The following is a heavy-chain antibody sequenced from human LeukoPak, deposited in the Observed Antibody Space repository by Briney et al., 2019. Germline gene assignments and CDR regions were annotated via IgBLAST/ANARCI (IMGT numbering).Heavy chain of an antibody. V-gene: IGHV3-53*01. CDR3: TKDLTGMVDY. Sequence: GGSLRLSCAASGFTVSSNYMSWVRQAPGKGLEWVSVIYSGGSTYYADSVKGRFTISRDNSKNTLYLQMNSLRAEDTAVYYCTKDLTGMVDYWGQGTLVTVSS. J-gene: IGHJ4*02. D-gene: IGHD1-20*01. CDR1: GFTVSSNY. CDR2: IYSGGST.